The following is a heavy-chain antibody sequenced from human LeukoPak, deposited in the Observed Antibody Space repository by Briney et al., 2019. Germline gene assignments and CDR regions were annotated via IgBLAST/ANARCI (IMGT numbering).Heavy chain of an antibody. CDR2: IYYSGST. J-gene: IGHJ3*02. Sequence: SETLSLTCTVSGGSISSYYWSWIRQPPGKGLEWIGYIYYSGSTNYNPSLKSRVTISVDTSKNQFSLKLSSVTAADTAVYYCARGAYDYVWGSYRSDAFDIWGQGTMDTVSS. D-gene: IGHD3-16*02. CDR1: GGSISSYY. V-gene: IGHV4-59*08. CDR3: ARGAYDYVWGSYRSDAFDI.